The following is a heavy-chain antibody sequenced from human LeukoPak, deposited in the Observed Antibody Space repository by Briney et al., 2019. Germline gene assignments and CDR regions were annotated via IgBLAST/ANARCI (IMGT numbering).Heavy chain of an antibody. J-gene: IGHJ4*02. V-gene: IGHV3-23*01. CDR3: AKAHGTTVTTVMDY. CDR1: GFTFSSYA. CDR2: MSGSGGSK. D-gene: IGHD4-17*01. Sequence: GGSLRLSCAASGFTFSSYAMTWVRQAPGKGLEWVSAMSGSGGSKYYEDSVKGRFTISRDNSKNTVYLQMNSLRVEDTAVYYCAKAHGTTVTTVMDYWGQGTLDTVSS.